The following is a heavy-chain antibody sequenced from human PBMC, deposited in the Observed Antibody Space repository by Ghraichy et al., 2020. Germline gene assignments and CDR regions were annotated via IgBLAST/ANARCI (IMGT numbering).Heavy chain of an antibody. Sequence: MGGINPTDGRTSYAQKFQGRVTMTRDTSTSTAYMELSSLRSEDTALYYCARAYAYDRSGPPAAFDVWGQGTMVTVSS. CDR3: ARAYAYDRSGPPAAFDV. J-gene: IGHJ3*01. CDR2: INPTDGRT. V-gene: IGHV1-46*01. D-gene: IGHD3-22*01.